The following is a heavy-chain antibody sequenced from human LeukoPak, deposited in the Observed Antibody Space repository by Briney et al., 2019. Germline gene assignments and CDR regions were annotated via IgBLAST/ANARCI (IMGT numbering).Heavy chain of an antibody. CDR3: TRVGYIDEGIDY. CDR1: GFTFSSYS. CDR2: IKQDGSKK. J-gene: IGHJ4*02. V-gene: IGHV3-7*04. Sequence: PGGSLRLSCAASGFTFSSYSMNWVRQAPGKRLEWVANIKQDGSKKSYVDSVKGRFTISRDNAKNSLHLQMNSLRAEDTAIYYCTRVGYIDEGIDYWGQGTLVTVSS. D-gene: IGHD5-24*01.